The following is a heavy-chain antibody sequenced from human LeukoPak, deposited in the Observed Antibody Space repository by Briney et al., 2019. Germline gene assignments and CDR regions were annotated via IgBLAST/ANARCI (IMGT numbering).Heavy chain of an antibody. V-gene: IGHV3-23*01. CDR2: ISGSGGST. CDR3: AKDPYSGNELNWFDP. CDR1: GSPFSSYA. J-gene: IGHJ5*02. Sequence: GGSRRLSCAAPGSPFSSYAMGGFRQPPGKGRDWVSAISGSGGSTYYADSVKGRFTISRDNSKNTLYLQMNSLRAEDTAVYYCAKDPYSGNELNWFDPWGQGTLVTVSS. D-gene: IGHD1-26*01.